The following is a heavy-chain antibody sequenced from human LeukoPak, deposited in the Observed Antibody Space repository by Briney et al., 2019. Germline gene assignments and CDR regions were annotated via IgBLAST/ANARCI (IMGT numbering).Heavy chain of an antibody. D-gene: IGHD3-10*01. Sequence: GGSLRLSCAASGFTFSNYWMSWVRQAPGKGLEWVANMKQDGSEKYYVDSVKGRFTISRDNAKNSLYLQMSSLRAEDTAVYYCARGWFYMHNTIRGARDYWGRGTLVTVSS. J-gene: IGHJ4*02. CDR1: GFTFSNYW. CDR2: MKQDGSEK. V-gene: IGHV3-7*01. CDR3: ARGWFYMHNTIRGARDY.